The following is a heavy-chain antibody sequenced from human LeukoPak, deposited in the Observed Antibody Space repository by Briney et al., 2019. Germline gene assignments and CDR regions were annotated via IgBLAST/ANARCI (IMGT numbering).Heavy chain of an antibody. D-gene: IGHD3-10*01. Sequence: GGSLRLSCAASGFTFSSYAMSWVRQAPGKGLEWVSAVSASDGRTYYADSVRGRFTISRDNFKNTLYVQMNSLRAEDTAVYYCVRDKRFPDDVFDIWGLGTMVTVSS. CDR1: GFTFSSYA. J-gene: IGHJ3*02. CDR3: VRDKRFPDDVFDI. V-gene: IGHV3-23*01. CDR2: VSASDGRT.